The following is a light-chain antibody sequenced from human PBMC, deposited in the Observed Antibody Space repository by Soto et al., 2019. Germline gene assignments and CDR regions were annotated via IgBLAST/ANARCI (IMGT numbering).Light chain of an antibody. CDR2: AAS. CDR1: QSISSY. CDR3: QQIYNTPLA. V-gene: IGKV1-39*01. J-gene: IGKJ5*01. Sequence: DTQMTQSPLFLSASVGDRVTITCRASQSISSYVNWYQHKPGKAPKLLIYAASRLQSGVPSRFSGSGSGTDFTLTISSLQPEDFATYYCQQIYNTPLAFGQGTRLEI.